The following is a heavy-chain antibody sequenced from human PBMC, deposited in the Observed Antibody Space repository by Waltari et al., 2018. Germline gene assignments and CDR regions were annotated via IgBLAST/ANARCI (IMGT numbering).Heavy chain of an antibody. V-gene: IGHV4-34*01. CDR3: GNLAR. CDR2: INHSGDT. J-gene: IGHJ3*01. CDR1: GGSFNDYS. D-gene: IGHD1-1*01. Sequence: QVQIHQWGAGLLRPSETLSLTCAVSGGSFNDYSWSGIRQPPGKGLEGIGQINHSGDTDYNPSLMSRVSMSVDTSKKQVSLKLTSVTAADTAMYYCGNLARWGQGTRVTVSS.